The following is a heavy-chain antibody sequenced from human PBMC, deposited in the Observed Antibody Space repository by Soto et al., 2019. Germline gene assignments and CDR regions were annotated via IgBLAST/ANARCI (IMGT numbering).Heavy chain of an antibody. CDR1: GGSFSGYY. CDR2: NNYSGST. CDR3: ARGMVRGVSTWDYYYYYGMDV. J-gene: IGHJ6*02. V-gene: IGHV4-34*01. Sequence: SETLSLTCAVYGGSFSGYYWSWIRQPPGKGLEWIGENNYSGSTNFTPSLKIRVTISVDTSKNHFSLKLSFVTAADTVVYYFARGMVRGVSTWDYYYYYGMDVWGQGTRVTVSS. D-gene: IGHD3-10*01.